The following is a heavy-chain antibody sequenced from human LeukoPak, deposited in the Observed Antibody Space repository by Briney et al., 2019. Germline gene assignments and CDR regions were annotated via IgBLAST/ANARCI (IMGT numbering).Heavy chain of an antibody. J-gene: IGHJ4*02. D-gene: IGHD6-13*01. Sequence: SETLSLTCTVSGGSISSGGYYWSWIRQHPGKGLEWTGYIYYSGSTYYNPSLKSRVTISVDTSKNQFSLKLSSVTAADTAVYYCARGRASGIAAAGTYYFDYWGQGTLVTVSS. CDR1: GGSISSGGYY. V-gene: IGHV4-31*03. CDR2: IYYSGST. CDR3: ARGRASGIAAAGTYYFDY.